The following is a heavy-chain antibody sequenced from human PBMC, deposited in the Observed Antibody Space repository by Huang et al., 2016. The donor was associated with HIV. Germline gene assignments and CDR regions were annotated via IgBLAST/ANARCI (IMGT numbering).Heavy chain of an antibody. CDR1: GFSLTPIGAG. V-gene: IGHV2-5*02. CDR3: AHIGRLGDYYMDV. CDR2: IYWDDDK. Sequence: QITLKESGPALLRPTQTLTLTCTFSGFSLTPIGAGVGWIRQPPGKPLDWLVLIYWDDDKRFSPSMKTRISVTKDTSKNQVVFTMNNVGPTDTGTYYCAHIGRLGDYYMDVWGNGTAVTVSS. J-gene: IGHJ6*03. D-gene: IGHD3-16*01.